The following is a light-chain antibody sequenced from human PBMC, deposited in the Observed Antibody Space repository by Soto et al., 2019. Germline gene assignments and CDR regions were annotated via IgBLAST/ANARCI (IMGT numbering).Light chain of an antibody. CDR1: QNVLYSSNNKNY. V-gene: IGKV4-1*01. J-gene: IGKJ1*01. CDR3: QQYSSPPWT. CDR2: WAS. Sequence: DIVMTQSPDSLAVSLGERATINCKSSQNVLYSSNNKNYLAWYQHKPGQPPKLLIYWASTRESGVPDRFSGSGSGTDFTLTINSLQAEDVAVYYCQQYSSPPWTFGQGTKVEIK.